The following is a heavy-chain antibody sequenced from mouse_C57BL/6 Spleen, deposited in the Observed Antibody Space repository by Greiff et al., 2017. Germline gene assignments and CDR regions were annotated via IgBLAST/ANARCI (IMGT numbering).Heavy chain of an antibody. J-gene: IGHJ4*01. CDR2: IYPRSGNT. V-gene: IGHV1-81*01. D-gene: IGHD2-5*01. Sequence: VQLQESGAELARPGASVKLSCKASGYTFTSYGISWVKQRTGQGLEWIGEIYPRSGNTYYNEKFKGKATLTADKSSSTAYMELRSLTSEDSAVYFCARPYSNYVGYAMDYWGQGTSVTVAS. CDR3: ARPYSNYVGYAMDY. CDR1: GYTFTSYG.